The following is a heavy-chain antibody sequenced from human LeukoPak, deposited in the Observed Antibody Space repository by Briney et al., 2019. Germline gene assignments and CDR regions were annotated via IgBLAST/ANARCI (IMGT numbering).Heavy chain of an antibody. CDR1: GGTFSSYA. V-gene: IGHV1-69*01. CDR3: ARRIGGSSGYYSNYYYYYGMDV. Sequence: ASVKVSCKASGGTFSSYAISWVRQAPGQGLEWMGGIIPIFGTANYAQKFQGRVTITADESTSTAYMELSSLRSEDTAVYYCARRIGGSSGYYSNYYYYYGMDVWGQGTTVTVSS. J-gene: IGHJ6*02. CDR2: IIPIFGTA. D-gene: IGHD3-22*01.